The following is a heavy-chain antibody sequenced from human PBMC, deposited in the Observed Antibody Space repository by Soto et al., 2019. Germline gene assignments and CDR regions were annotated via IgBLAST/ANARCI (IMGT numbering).Heavy chain of an antibody. D-gene: IGHD3-3*01. CDR2: IGTAGDT. Sequence: GGSLRLSCAASGFTFSSYDMHWVRQATGKGLEWVSAIGTAGDTYYPGSVKGRFTIPRENAKNSLYLQMNSLRAEDTAVYYCAREESKGVVSYYYYGMDVWGQGTTVTVSS. CDR1: GFTFSSYD. CDR3: AREESKGVVSYYYYGMDV. V-gene: IGHV3-13*01. J-gene: IGHJ6*02.